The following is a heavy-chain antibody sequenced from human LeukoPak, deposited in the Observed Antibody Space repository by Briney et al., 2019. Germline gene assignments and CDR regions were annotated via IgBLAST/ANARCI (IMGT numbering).Heavy chain of an antibody. CDR3: ARDLEQWLVRGYMDV. CDR1: GYTFIGHY. J-gene: IGHJ6*03. CDR2: INPNSGGT. D-gene: IGHD6-19*01. V-gene: IGHV1-2*02. Sequence: ASVKVSCKASGYTFIGHYMHWVRQAPGQGLEWMGWINPNSGGTNYAQKFQGRVTMTRDTSISTAYMELSRLRSDDTAVYYCARDLEQWLVRGYMDVWGKGTTVTVSS.